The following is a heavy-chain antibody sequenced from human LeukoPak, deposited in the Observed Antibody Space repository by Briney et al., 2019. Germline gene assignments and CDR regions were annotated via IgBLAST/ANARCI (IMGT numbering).Heavy chain of an antibody. D-gene: IGHD6-13*01. CDR3: TTGPAAAGTDF. V-gene: IGHV3-15*01. J-gene: IGHJ4*02. Sequence: GGSLRLSCAASGFTFRNAWMSWVRQAPGKGLERVGRIRSNADGGTTDYDAPAKGRFTITRDDSKNTVYLHMNSLETEDTAVYYCTTGPAAAGTDFWGQGTLVTVSS. CDR1: GFTFRNAW. CDR2: IRSNADGGTT.